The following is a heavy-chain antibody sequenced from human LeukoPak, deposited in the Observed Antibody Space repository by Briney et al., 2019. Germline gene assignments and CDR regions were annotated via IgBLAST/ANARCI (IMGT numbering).Heavy chain of an antibody. CDR1: DSSITSTYY. V-gene: IGHV4-38-2*02. CDR3: ARVLHAPYLIDS. D-gene: IGHD2-8*01. CDR2: VFRVQTVRT. Sequence: SETLSLTCTVSDSSITSTYYWAWLRQPPGKGLERIATVFRVQTVRTFYNPSLESRVTMSLDPSQNQFSLNLTSVTAADTALYFCARVLHAPYLIDSWGQGTLVTVSS. J-gene: IGHJ4*02.